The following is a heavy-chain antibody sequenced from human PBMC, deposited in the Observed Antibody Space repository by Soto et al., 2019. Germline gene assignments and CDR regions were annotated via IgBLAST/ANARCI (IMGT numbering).Heavy chain of an antibody. CDR2: MNPNSGNT. Sequence: QVQLVQSGAEVKKPGASVKVSCKASGYTFTSYDINWVRQATGQGLEWMGWMNPNSGNTGYAQKFQGRVTMPRNTSISTAYMELSSLRSEDTAVYYCARRKSGYSYVYYYYGMDVWGQGTTVTVSS. V-gene: IGHV1-8*01. CDR1: GYTFTSYD. J-gene: IGHJ6*02. CDR3: ARRKSGYSYVYYYYGMDV. D-gene: IGHD5-18*01.